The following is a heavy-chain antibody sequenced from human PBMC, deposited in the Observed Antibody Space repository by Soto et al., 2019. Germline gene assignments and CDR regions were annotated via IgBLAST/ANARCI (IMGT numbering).Heavy chain of an antibody. V-gene: IGHV4-39*01. CDR3: ARQVATIYYYYYALDV. D-gene: IGHD5-12*01. Sequence: PSETLSLTCTVSGGSITNNSFSWGWIRQPPGKGLEWIGTIYHTGSTHYNPSLKSRLTMSVDTSKHQFSLRLNSLTAADTAVYYCARQVATIYYYYYALDVWGQGTTVTVSS. J-gene: IGHJ6*02. CDR2: IYHTGST. CDR1: GGSITNNSFS.